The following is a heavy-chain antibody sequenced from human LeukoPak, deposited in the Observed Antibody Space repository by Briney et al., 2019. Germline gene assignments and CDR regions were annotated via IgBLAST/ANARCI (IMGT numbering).Heavy chain of an antibody. CDR1: GFTFSTYA. Sequence: SGGSLRLSCAASGFTFSTYAMSWVRQAPGKGLEWVSAISGSGGSTYYADSVKGRFTISRDNSKNTLYLQMNSLRAEDTAVYYCTTQQLVNTFFDYWGQGTLVTVSS. V-gene: IGHV3-23*01. D-gene: IGHD6-13*01. CDR3: TTQQLVNTFFDY. J-gene: IGHJ4*02. CDR2: ISGSGGST.